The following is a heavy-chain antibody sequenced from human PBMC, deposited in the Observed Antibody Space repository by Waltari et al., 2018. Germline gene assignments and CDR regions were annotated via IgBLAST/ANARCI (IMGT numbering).Heavy chain of an antibody. V-gene: IGHV3-30-3*01. J-gene: IGHJ5*02. CDR3: ARDHDGGGFDP. CDR2: ISYDGSNK. Sequence: QVQLVESGGGVVQPGRSLRLSCAASGFTFSSYAMHWVRQAPGKGLEWVAVISYDGSNKYYADSVKGRFTISRDNSKNTLYLQMNSLRAEDTAVYYCARDHDGGGFDPWGQGTLVTVSS. D-gene: IGHD3-10*01. CDR1: GFTFSSYA.